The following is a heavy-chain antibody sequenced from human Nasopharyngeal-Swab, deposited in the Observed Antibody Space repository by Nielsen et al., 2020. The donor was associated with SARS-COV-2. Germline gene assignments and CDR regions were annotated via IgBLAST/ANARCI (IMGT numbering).Heavy chain of an antibody. CDR1: GFTFSSYA. Sequence: ESLKISCAASGFTFSSYAMSWVRQAPGKGLEWVSVIYSGGSSTYYADSVKGRFTISRDNSKNTLYLQMNSLRAEDTAVYYCAKGSGSWDGMDVWGQGTTVTVSS. D-gene: IGHD1-26*01. CDR3: AKGSGSWDGMDV. CDR2: IYSGGSST. V-gene: IGHV3-23*03. J-gene: IGHJ6*02.